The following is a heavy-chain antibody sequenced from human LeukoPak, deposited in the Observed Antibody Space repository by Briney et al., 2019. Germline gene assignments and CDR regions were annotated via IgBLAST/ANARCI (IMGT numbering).Heavy chain of an antibody. CDR2: INSDGSST. J-gene: IGHJ3*02. CDR3: ARESASAFDI. Sequence: GGSLRLSCAASGFSFSSYWMHWVRQAPGRGLVWVSRINSDGSSTSYADSVKGRFTISRDNAKNTLYLQMNSLGAEDTAVYYCARESASAFDIWGQGTMVTVSS. CDR1: GFSFSSYW. D-gene: IGHD4/OR15-4a*01. V-gene: IGHV3-74*01.